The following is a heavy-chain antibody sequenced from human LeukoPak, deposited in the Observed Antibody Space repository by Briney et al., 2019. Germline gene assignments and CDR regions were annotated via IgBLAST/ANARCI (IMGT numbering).Heavy chain of an antibody. V-gene: IGHV3-15*01. CDR2: IKSKIDGGTI. Sequence: GGSLRLSCVASGFTFSDAWMSWVRQAPGKGLEWVGRIKSKIDGGTIDYGAPVEGRFTISRDDSRNTLYLQMNSLKTEDTAVYYCTTRRQDGCWGQGTLVTVS. J-gene: IGHJ4*02. CDR1: GFTFSDAW. CDR3: TTRRQDGC. D-gene: IGHD6-25*01.